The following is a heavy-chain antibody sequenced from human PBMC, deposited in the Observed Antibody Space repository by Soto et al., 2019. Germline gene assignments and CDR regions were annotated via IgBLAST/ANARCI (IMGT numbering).Heavy chain of an antibody. Sequence: GGSLRLSCEASGFTFSSYWMSWVRQAPGKGLEWVANIKQDGSEKYYVDSVKDRFTISRDNVKNSLYLQMNSLRAEDTAVYYCARDRNDFWSGYESYWGQGTLVTVSS. J-gene: IGHJ4*02. V-gene: IGHV3-7*01. CDR1: GFTFSSYW. CDR3: ARDRNDFWSGYESY. D-gene: IGHD3-3*01. CDR2: IKQDGSEK.